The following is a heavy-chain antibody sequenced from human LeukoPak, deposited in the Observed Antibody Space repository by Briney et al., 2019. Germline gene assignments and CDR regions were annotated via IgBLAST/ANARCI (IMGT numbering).Heavy chain of an antibody. D-gene: IGHD1-26*01. Sequence: PGGSLRLSCAASGFTFSNYAMTWVRQAPGKGLEWVSAISGSGGRTYYPDSVKGRFTVSRDNSKNTLYLLMNSLRAEDTATYFCASSLVGATSGPDCYLENWGQGNLV. CDR3: ASSLVGATSGPDCYLEN. CDR1: GFTFSNYA. CDR2: ISGSGGRT. J-gene: IGHJ4*02. V-gene: IGHV3-23*01.